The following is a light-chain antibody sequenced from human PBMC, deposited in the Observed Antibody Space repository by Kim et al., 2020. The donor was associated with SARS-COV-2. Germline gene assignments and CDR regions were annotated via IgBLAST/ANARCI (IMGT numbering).Light chain of an antibody. J-gene: IGLJ3*02. CDR1: SSDVGVVNF. CDR2: DVS. Sequence: GQSATMSCTGTSSDVGVVNFVSWYQQHPGKAPKLMIYDVSTRPSGVSDRFSGSKSGNTASLTISGLQAEDEAVYYCSSYTSSISWVFGGGTKLAVL. CDR3: SSYTSSISWV. V-gene: IGLV2-14*03.